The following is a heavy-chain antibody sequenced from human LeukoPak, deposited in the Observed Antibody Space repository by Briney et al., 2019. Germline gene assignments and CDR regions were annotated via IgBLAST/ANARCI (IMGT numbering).Heavy chain of an antibody. V-gene: IGHV4-59*08. CDR2: IYYSGST. J-gene: IGHJ4*02. Sequence: SETLSLTCTVSGGSISSYYWSWIRQPPGKGLEWIGYIYYSGSTNYNPSLKSRVTISVDTSKNQFSLKLSSVTAADTAVYYCARRSSSGWYYFDYWGQGTLVTVSS. CDR1: GGSISSYY. D-gene: IGHD6-19*01. CDR3: ARRSSSGWYYFDY.